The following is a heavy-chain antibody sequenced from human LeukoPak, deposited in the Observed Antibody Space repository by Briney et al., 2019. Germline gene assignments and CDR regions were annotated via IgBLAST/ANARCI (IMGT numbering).Heavy chain of an antibody. CDR3: ARNPYYDSKGYYAY. V-gene: IGHV1-18*01. CDR1: GYMFTSYG. J-gene: IGHJ4*02. Sequence: ASVKVSCKTSGYMFTSYGISWIRQAPGQGLEWMGWINIYKGNTYYAQKFQGRVTMTTVTSTSTAYMELRSLRSDDTALYYCARNPYYDSKGYYAYWGQGTLVTVSS. D-gene: IGHD3-22*01. CDR2: INIYKGNT.